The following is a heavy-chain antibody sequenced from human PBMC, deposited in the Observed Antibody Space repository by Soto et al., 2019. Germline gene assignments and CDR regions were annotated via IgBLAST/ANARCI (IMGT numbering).Heavy chain of an antibody. CDR2: INPNSGGT. CDR1: GYTFTGYY. V-gene: IGHV1-2*04. J-gene: IGHJ6*02. Sequence: QVQLVQSGAEVKKPGASVKVSCKASGYTFTGYYMHWVRQAPGQGLEWMGWINPNSGGTNYAQKFQGWVTMTRDTGISTGYMELRRLRSDDTAVYYCARMGIAVAGNYYYYSMDVWGQGTTVTVSS. D-gene: IGHD6-19*01. CDR3: ARMGIAVAGNYYYYSMDV.